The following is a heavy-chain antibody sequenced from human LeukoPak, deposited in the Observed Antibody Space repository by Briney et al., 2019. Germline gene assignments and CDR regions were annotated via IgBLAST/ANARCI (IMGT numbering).Heavy chain of an antibody. V-gene: IGHV3-48*02. CDR3: AREDYDDSSGQRGY. CDR2: ISTGSSTI. Sequence: GGSLRLSCAASGFTFSSYSMNWVRQAPGKGPEWISYISTGSSTIYYADSVKGRFTISRDNAKNSLFLQMNSLRDEDTAVYYCAREDYDDSSGQRGYWGQGTLVTVSS. D-gene: IGHD3-22*01. CDR1: GFTFSSYS. J-gene: IGHJ4*02.